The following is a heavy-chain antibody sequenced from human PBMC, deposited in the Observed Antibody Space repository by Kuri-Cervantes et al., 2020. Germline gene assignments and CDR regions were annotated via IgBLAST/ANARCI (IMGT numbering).Heavy chain of an antibody. CDR2: IYYSGST. CDR1: GGSISSSSYY. Sequence: SETLSLTCALSGGSISSSSYYWGWIRQPPGKGLEWIGSIYYSGSTYYKPSLKSRVTISVDTSKNQFSLKLSSVTAADTAVYYCAKDSSGYYWFDYWGQGTLVTVSS. CDR3: AKDSSGYYWFDY. J-gene: IGHJ4*02. D-gene: IGHD3-22*01. V-gene: IGHV4-39*07.